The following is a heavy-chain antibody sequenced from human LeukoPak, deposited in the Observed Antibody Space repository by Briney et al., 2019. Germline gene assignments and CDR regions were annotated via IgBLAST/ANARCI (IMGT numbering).Heavy chain of an antibody. CDR1: DGSISNFY. D-gene: IGHD3-22*01. CDR3: ARVNYDGTGYNFDY. Sequence: PSETLSLTCTVSDGSISNFYWSWIRQPPGKGLEWIGYIYYSGSTNYNPPLQSRVTISVDTSKSQFSLKLSSVTAADTAVYYCARVNYDGTGYNFDYWGQGTLVTVSS. CDR2: IYYSGST. J-gene: IGHJ4*02. V-gene: IGHV4-59*01.